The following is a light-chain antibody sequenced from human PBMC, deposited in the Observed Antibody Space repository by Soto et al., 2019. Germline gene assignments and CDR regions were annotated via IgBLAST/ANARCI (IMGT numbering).Light chain of an antibody. Sequence: EIVLPQSPGTLSLSPGESATISGRARPSVSSSYLAWYQQKPGQAPKLLIYGASSRPSGVPARFSGSGSGTDFTLTISSLEPEDFAVYYCQQSDSPPITFGQGTRLEIK. J-gene: IGKJ5*01. V-gene: IGKV3-20*01. CDR2: GAS. CDR1: PSVSSSY. CDR3: QQSDSPPIT.